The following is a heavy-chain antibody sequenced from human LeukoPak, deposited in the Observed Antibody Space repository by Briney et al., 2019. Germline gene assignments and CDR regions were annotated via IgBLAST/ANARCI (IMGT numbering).Heavy chain of an antibody. CDR3: AKPKYSSSRGLDY. CDR2: ISGSGGST. J-gene: IGHJ4*02. D-gene: IGHD6-6*01. V-gene: IGHV3-23*01. CDR1: GFTFSSYS. Sequence: GGSLRLSCAASGFTFSSYSMNWVRQAPGKGLEWVSAISGSGGSTYYADSVKGRFTISRDNSKNTLYLQMNSLRAEDTAVYYCAKPKYSSSRGLDYWGQGTLVTVSS.